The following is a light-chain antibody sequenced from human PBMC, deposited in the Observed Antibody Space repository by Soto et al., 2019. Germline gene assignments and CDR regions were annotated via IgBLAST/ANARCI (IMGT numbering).Light chain of an antibody. J-gene: IGLJ2*01. V-gene: IGLV1-47*01. Sequence: QSVLTQPPSASGTPGQRVTISCSGSSSNIGSNYVYWYQQLPGTAPKLLIYRNNQRPSGVPDRFSGSKSGTSASLAISGLRSEDEADYYCAAWDDSLGFGGGTQLTVL. CDR1: SSNIGSNY. CDR3: AAWDDSLG. CDR2: RNN.